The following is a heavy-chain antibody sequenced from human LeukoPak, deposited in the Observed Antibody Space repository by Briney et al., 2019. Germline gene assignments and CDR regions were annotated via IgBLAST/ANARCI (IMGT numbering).Heavy chain of an antibody. CDR1: GGTFSSYA. CDR2: IIPIFGTA. J-gene: IGHJ6*03. Sequence: GSSVKVSCKASGGTFSSYAISWVRQAPGQGLEWMGRIIPIFGTANYAQKFQGRVTITADESTSTAYMELSSLRSEDTAVYYCARNLVVVPAARGYYYYYYMDVWGKGTTVTVSS. CDR3: ARNLVVVPAARGYYYYYYMDV. V-gene: IGHV1-69*15. D-gene: IGHD2-2*01.